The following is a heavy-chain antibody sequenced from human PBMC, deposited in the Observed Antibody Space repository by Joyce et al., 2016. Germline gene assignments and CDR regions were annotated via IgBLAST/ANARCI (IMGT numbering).Heavy chain of an antibody. J-gene: IGHJ5*02. D-gene: IGHD4-17*01. CDR3: ARQMHDFGDYETFDP. CDR2: INPSGGSP. V-gene: IGHV1-46*01. Sequence: QVQLVQSGAEMKRTGASVKVSCKTSGYIFTRFYMHWVRQAPGQGLEWMGIINPSGGSPTYAPKFRDRVTMTRDTSTTTVYLEMSSLRPEDTAVYYCARQMHDFGDYETFDPWGQGTL. CDR1: GYIFTRFY.